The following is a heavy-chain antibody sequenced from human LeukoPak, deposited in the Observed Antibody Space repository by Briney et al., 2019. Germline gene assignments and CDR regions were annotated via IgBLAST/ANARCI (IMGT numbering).Heavy chain of an antibody. V-gene: IGHV1-8*01. CDR1: RYPFTTWE. CDR2: VHPNSGNT. J-gene: IGHJ5*02. CDR3: ARGPRNDP. Sequence: GASVKVSCKTSRYPFTTWEINWVRQAAGQGLEWMGWVHPNSGNTAYAQKFQGRGTMTRDTSISTAYMELSGLRFDDTAVYFCARGPRNDPWGQGTLVTVSS. D-gene: IGHD1-14*01.